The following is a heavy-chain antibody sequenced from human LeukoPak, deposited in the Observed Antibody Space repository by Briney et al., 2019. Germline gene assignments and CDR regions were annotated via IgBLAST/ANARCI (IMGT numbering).Heavy chain of an antibody. V-gene: IGHV3-53*05. CDR3: ANDRRPNSYSSRWLDY. D-gene: IGHD6-13*01. J-gene: IGHJ4*02. CDR1: GFTVSSNY. Sequence: GGSLRLSCAASGFTVSSNYMSWVRQAPGKGLEWVSVIYSGGSTYYADSVKGRFTISRDNSKNTLYLQMNSLRAEDTAVYYCANDRRPNSYSSRWLDYWGQGTLVTVSS. CDR2: IYSGGST.